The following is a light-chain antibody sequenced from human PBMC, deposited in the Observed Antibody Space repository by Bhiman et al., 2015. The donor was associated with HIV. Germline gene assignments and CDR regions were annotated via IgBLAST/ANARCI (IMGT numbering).Light chain of an antibody. Sequence: SYELTQPPSVSVAPGATARVTCGGNNIGSKTVHWYQQKPGQAPVLVIYYDTDRPSGIPERFSGSNSGNTATLTISRVEAGDEADYYCQVWDSSSDHPLFGGGAKLTVL. CDR2: YDT. J-gene: IGLJ3*02. CDR1: NIGSKT. V-gene: IGLV3-21*04. CDR3: QVWDSSSDHPL.